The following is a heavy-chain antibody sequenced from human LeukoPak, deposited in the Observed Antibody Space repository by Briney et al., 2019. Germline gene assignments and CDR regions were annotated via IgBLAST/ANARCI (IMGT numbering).Heavy chain of an antibody. V-gene: IGHV3-23*01. CDR1: GFTFSSYA. J-gene: IGHJ5*02. Sequence: PGGSLRLSCAASGFTFSSYAMSWVRQAPGKGLEWVSAISGSGGSTYYADSVKGRFTISRDNSKNTLYLQMNSLRAEDMAVYYCAKDHYYDSSGYGRFDPWGQGTLVTVSS. CDR3: AKDHYYDSSGYGRFDP. D-gene: IGHD3-22*01. CDR2: ISGSGGST.